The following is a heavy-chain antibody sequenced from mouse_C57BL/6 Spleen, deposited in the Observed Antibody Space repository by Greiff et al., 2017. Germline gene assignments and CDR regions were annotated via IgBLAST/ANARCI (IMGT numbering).Heavy chain of an antibody. V-gene: IGHV1-82*01. D-gene: IGHD3-3*01. CDR3: ASGDPYAMDY. Sequence: VQLQQSGPELVKPGASVKISCKASGYAFSSSWLNWVKQRPGKGLEWIGRIYPGDGDTNYNGKFKGKATLTADKSSSTAYMQLSSLTSEDSAVYFCASGDPYAMDYWGQGTSVTVSS. J-gene: IGHJ4*01. CDR2: IYPGDGDT. CDR1: GYAFSSSW.